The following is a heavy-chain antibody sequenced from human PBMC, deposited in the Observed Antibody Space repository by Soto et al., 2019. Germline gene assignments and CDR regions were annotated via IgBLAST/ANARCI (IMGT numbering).Heavy chain of an antibody. Sequence: QVQLQESGPGLVNPSETLSLTCTVSGGSVSSGIYYWSWIRQPPGKGLEWIGYIYYSGSTNYNPSHKSRVSMSLDTSTNQFSLKLSSVTAADTAVYYCARDLRGRGSGSFDYWGQGTLVTVSS. CDR3: ARDLRGRGSGSFDY. V-gene: IGHV4-61*01. CDR1: GGSVSSGIYY. J-gene: IGHJ4*02. D-gene: IGHD3-10*01. CDR2: IYYSGST.